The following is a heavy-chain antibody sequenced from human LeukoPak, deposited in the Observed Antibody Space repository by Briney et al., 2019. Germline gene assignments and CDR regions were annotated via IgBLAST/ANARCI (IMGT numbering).Heavy chain of an antibody. D-gene: IGHD7-27*01. Sequence: GASVKVSCKASGYTFTSYYMHWVRQAPGQGLEWMGIINPSGGSTSYAQKFQGRVTMTRDMSTSTVYMELSSLRSEDTAVYYCARANPGTGDHDYWGQGTLVTVSS. CDR1: GYTFTSYY. J-gene: IGHJ4*02. CDR2: INPSGGST. CDR3: ARANPGTGDHDY. V-gene: IGHV1-46*01.